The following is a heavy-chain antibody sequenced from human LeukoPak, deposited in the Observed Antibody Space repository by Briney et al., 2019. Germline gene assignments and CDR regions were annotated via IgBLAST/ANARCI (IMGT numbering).Heavy chain of an antibody. CDR2: ISSSSSYI. D-gene: IGHD5-24*01. Sequence: GGSVRLSCAASGFTFCSYSLKWVPQAPGKGRVGCSTISSSSSYIYYADSVKGRLTIYRANAKDYLYLHMHSLSAEDTAVYYGARLVAEGIATIRYWGQGTLVTVSS. CDR3: ARLVAEGIATIRY. CDR1: GFTFCSYS. V-gene: IGHV3-21*01. J-gene: IGHJ4*02.